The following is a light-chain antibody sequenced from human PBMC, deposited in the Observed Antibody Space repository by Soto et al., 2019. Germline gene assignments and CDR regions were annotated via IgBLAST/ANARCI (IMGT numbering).Light chain of an antibody. J-gene: IGKJ1*01. CDR2: GAS. Sequence: PGERATLSCRASQSVSSSYLAWYQQKPGQAPRLLIYGASSRATGIPDRFSGSGSGTDFTLTISRLEPEDFAVYYCQQYGSSRTFGQGTKLEIK. CDR3: QQYGSSRT. V-gene: IGKV3-20*01. CDR1: QSVSSSY.